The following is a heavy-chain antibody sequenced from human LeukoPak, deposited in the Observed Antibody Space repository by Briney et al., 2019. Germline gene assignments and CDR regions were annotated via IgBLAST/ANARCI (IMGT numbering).Heavy chain of an antibody. D-gene: IGHD2-15*01. J-gene: IGHJ4*02. V-gene: IGHV3-21*01. CDR2: ISSSSSYI. CDR3: ARDLKEDGVTYYFDY. CDR1: GFTFSSYS. Sequence: GSLRLSCAASGFTFSSYSMNWVRQAPGKGLEWVSSISSSSSYIYYADSVKGRFTISRDNAKNSLYLQMNSLRAEDTAVYYCARDLKEDGVTYYFDYWGQGTLVTVSS.